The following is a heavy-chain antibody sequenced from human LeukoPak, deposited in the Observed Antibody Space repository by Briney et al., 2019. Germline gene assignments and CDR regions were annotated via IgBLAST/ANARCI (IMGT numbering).Heavy chain of an antibody. Sequence: SETLSLTCTVSGGSISSYYWSWIRQPPGKGLEWIGYIYYSGSTNYNPSLKSRVTISADTSKNQFSLKLSPVTAADTAVYYCARVNPIVVNGMDVWGQGTTVTVSS. CDR2: IYYSGST. J-gene: IGHJ6*02. D-gene: IGHD2-2*01. CDR1: GGSISSYY. V-gene: IGHV4-59*01. CDR3: ARVNPIVVNGMDV.